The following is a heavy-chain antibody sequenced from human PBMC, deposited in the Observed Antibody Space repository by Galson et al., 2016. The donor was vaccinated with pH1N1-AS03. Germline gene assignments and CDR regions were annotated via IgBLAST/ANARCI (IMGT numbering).Heavy chain of an antibody. V-gene: IGHV3-23*01. CDR2: ISGSGDST. J-gene: IGHJ4*02. CDR1: GFTFSNYA. Sequence: SLRLSCAASGFTFSNYAMNWVRQAPGKGLEWVSIISGSGDSTKYADSVKGRLTISRDNSKNTLYLQMNSLRAEDTAVYYCAKADCSSSSCYRCNYWGQGTFVTVSA. CDR3: AKADCSSSSCYRCNY. D-gene: IGHD2-2*01.